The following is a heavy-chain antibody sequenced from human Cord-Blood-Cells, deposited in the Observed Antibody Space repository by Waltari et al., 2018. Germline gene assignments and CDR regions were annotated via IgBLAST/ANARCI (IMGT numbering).Heavy chain of an antibody. V-gene: IGHV6-1*01. CDR3: ARDPKYSSSSYYYDMDV. Sequence: QVQLQQSGPGLVKPSQTLSLTCAISGDSVSSNSAAWNWIRQSPSRGLEWLGRTYYRAKWYNDYAVSVKSPITINPDTCKNQFSLQLNSGTPEDTAVYYCARDPKYSSSSYYYDMDVWGQGTTVTVSS. CDR1: GDSVSSNSAA. D-gene: IGHD6-6*01. J-gene: IGHJ6*02. CDR2: TYYRAKWYN.